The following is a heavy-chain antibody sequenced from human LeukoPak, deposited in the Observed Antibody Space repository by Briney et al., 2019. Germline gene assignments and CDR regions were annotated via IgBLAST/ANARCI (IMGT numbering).Heavy chain of an antibody. CDR1: GGSISSYY. CDR2: IYCSGST. CDR3: ARGVVPAAMGEPNWFDP. V-gene: IGHV4-59*01. J-gene: IGHJ5*02. Sequence: SETLSLTCTVSGGSISSYYWSWIRQPPGKGLEWIGYIYCSGSTNYNPSLKSRVTISVDTSKNQFSLKLSSVTAADTAVYYCARGVVPAAMGEPNWFDPWGQGTLVTVSS. D-gene: IGHD2-2*01.